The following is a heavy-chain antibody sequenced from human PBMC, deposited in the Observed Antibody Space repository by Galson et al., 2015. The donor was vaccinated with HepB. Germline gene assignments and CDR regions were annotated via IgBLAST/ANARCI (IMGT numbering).Heavy chain of an antibody. CDR1: GYTFTSNG. J-gene: IGHJ4*02. Sequence: SVKVSCKASGYTFTSNGLSWVRQAPGQGLEWMGWISTHSGDTKSAQKFQGRLIMTTDTSTATAYMELRSLTSDDTAVYYCARQYCTRGSCDQLEYWGQGTLVTISS. CDR2: ISTHSGDT. CDR3: ARQYCTRGSCDQLEY. V-gene: IGHV1-18*01. D-gene: IGHD2-8*01.